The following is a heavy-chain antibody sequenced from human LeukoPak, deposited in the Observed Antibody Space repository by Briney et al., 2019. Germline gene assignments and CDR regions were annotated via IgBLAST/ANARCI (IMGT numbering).Heavy chain of an antibody. CDR1: GYSISSGYY. Sequence: PSETLSLTCAVSGYSISSGYYWGWIRQPPGKGLEWIGSIYHSGSTYYNPSLKSRVTISVGTSKNQFSLKLSSVTAADTAVYYCAREADIVVVPAAIDNWFDPWGQGTLVTVSS. V-gene: IGHV4-38-2*01. CDR3: AREADIVVVPAAIDNWFDP. CDR2: IYHSGST. J-gene: IGHJ5*02. D-gene: IGHD2-2*02.